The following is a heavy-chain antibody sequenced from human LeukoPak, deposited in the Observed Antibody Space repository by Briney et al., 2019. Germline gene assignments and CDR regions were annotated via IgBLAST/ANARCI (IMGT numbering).Heavy chain of an antibody. CDR2: ISSSGSTK. Sequence: GGSLRLSCAASGVTFSSYEMNWVRQAPGKGLEWVSYISSSGSTKYYADSVKGRFTIARANAKNSLYLQMNSLRAEDTAVYYCARVVVRGVHNQLDYWGQGTLVTVSS. D-gene: IGHD3-10*01. V-gene: IGHV3-48*03. CDR1: GVTFSSYE. CDR3: ARVVVRGVHNQLDY. J-gene: IGHJ4*02.